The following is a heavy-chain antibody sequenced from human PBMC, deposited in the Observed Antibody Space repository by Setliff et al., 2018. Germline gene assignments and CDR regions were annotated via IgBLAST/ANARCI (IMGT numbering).Heavy chain of an antibody. CDR3: ARFIPGTIGFDP. V-gene: IGHV4-31*03. CDR1: GGSISSGGYY. CDR2: IYYSGST. D-gene: IGHD1-7*01. Sequence: SETLSLTCTVSGGSISSGGYYWSWIRQHPGKGLEWIGYIYYSGSTYYNPSLKSRVTISVDTSKNQFSLKLSSVTAADTAVSYCARFIPGTIGFDPWGQGTLVTVSS. J-gene: IGHJ5*02.